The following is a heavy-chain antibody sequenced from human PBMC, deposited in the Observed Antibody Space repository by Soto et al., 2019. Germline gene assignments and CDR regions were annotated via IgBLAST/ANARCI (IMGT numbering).Heavy chain of an antibody. CDR1: GFTFSNYS. Sequence: EVQLVESGGGLVKPGGSLRVSCAASGFTFSNYSMNWVRQAPGQGLEWVSSISSTSKYIYYADSVKGRFTISRDNAKKSLYLHMNSLRAEDTAVYYCARGLSSGWFDYWGQGTLVTVSA. J-gene: IGHJ5*01. CDR3: ARGLSSGWFDY. V-gene: IGHV3-21*01. D-gene: IGHD6-19*01. CDR2: ISSTSKYI.